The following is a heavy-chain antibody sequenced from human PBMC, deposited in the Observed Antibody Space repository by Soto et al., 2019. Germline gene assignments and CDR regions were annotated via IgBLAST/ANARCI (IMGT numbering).Heavy chain of an antibody. V-gene: IGHV1-8*01. CDR2: TNPNSGNT. Sequence: SCKDSGYTFASYYSKWLRQATGQGLEWMGWTNPNSGNTGYAQKFQGRVTMTRNTSISTAYMELSSLRSDDTAVYYCARNHPGDYGDSAWGQGTLVTVSS. CDR3: ARNHPGDYGDSA. D-gene: IGHD4-17*01. CDR1: GYTFASYY. J-gene: IGHJ4*02.